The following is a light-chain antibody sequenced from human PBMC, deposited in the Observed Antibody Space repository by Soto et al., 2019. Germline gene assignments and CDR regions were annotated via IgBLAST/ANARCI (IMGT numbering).Light chain of an antibody. V-gene: IGKV1-39*01. CDR1: HTIMTY. CDR3: QQSYNSPQT. CDR2: AAS. J-gene: IGKJ1*01. Sequence: DIQMTQSPSSLSASVGDEVTITCRASHTIMTYLNWYQLKPGKPPRLLIYAASSLKSGVPSRFSGSGSGTDFTLTISSLQPEDFATYSCQQSYNSPQTFGRGTQVEIK.